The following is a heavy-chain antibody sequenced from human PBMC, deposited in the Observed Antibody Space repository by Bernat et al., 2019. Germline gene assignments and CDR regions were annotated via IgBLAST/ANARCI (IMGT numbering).Heavy chain of an antibody. CDR1: GYTFTSYG. Sequence: QVQLVQSGAEVKKPGASVKVSCKASGYTFTSYGISWVRQAPGQGLEWMGWISAYNGNTNYAQKLQGRVTMTTDTSTSTAYMELRSLRSDDTAVYYCARAGYCTNGVCYVYYYYGMDVWGQGTTVTVSS. J-gene: IGHJ6*02. V-gene: IGHV1-18*01. CDR3: ARAGYCTNGVCYVYYYYGMDV. CDR2: ISAYNGNT. D-gene: IGHD2-8*01.